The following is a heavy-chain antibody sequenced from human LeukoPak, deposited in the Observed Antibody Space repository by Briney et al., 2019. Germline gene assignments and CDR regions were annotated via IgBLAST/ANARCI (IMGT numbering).Heavy chain of an antibody. CDR1: GYTLTEVS. J-gene: IGHJ4*02. D-gene: IGHD2-2*01. CDR3: ATLGYCSSTSCSDFGY. V-gene: IGHV1-24*01. Sequence: ASVKVSCKVSGYTLTEVSMHWVRQAPGKGLEWMGGFDPEDGETIYAQKFQGRVTMTEDTSTDTAYMELSSLRSEDTAVYYCATLGYCSSTSCSDFGYWGQGTLVTVSS. CDR2: FDPEDGET.